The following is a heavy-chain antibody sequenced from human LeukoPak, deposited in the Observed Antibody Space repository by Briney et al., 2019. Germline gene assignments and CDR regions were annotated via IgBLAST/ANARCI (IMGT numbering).Heavy chain of an antibody. CDR1: GGSIISTNYY. D-gene: IGHD3-3*01. Sequence: SETLSLTCRASGGSIISTNYYWGWIRQPPGKGLEWIGSIYQSGSGSSYYNPSLKSRVTISGDTSKNHFFLRLSSVTAADTAVYYCASTLRFLPYRRFDYWGQGTLVTVPS. V-gene: IGHV4-39*02. CDR3: ASTLRFLPYRRFDY. J-gene: IGHJ4*02. CDR2: IYQSGSGSS.